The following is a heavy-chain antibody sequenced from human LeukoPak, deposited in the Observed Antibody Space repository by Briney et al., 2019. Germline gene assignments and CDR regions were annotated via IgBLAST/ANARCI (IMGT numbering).Heavy chain of an antibody. Sequence: PGRSLRLSCTASGFTFGDYAMSWVRQAPGKGLERVGFIRSKAYGGTTEYAASVKGRFTISRDDSKSIAYLQMNSLKTEDTAVYYCTRDRDGDLYFDYWGQGTLVTVSS. V-gene: IGHV3-49*04. D-gene: IGHD4-17*01. CDR1: GFTFGDYA. CDR2: IRSKAYGGTT. J-gene: IGHJ4*02. CDR3: TRDRDGDLYFDY.